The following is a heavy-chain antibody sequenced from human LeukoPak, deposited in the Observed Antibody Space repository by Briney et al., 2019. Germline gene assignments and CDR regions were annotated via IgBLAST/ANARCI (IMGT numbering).Heavy chain of an antibody. V-gene: IGHV4-34*01. D-gene: IGHD3-10*01. J-gene: IGHJ3*02. CDR2: INHSGST. CDR1: GGSISSYY. CDR3: ARVLVRGVIISHAFDI. Sequence: SETLSLTCTVSGGSISSYYWSWIRQPPGKGLEWIGEINHSGSTNYNPSLKSRVTISVDTSKNQFSLKLSSVTAADTAVYYCARVLVRGVIISHAFDIWGQGTMVTVSS.